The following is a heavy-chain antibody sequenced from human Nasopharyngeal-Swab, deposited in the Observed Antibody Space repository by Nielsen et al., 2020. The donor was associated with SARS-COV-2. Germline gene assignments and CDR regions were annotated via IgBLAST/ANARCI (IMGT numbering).Heavy chain of an antibody. CDR2: IYYSGST. CDR3: ARDSRGWFDP. V-gene: IGHV4-30-4*01. D-gene: IGHD2-2*01. CDR1: GGSISSGDYY. J-gene: IGHJ5*02. Sequence: SETLSLTCTVSGGSISSGDYYWSWIRQPPGKGLEWIGYIYYSGSTYYNPSLKSRVTISVDTSKNQSSLKLSSVTAADTAVYYCARDSRGWFDPWGQGTLVTVSS.